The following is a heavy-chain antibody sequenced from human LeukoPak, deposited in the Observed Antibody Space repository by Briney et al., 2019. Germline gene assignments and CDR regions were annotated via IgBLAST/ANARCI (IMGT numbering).Heavy chain of an antibody. CDR1: GFTFSSHW. D-gene: IGHD1-26*01. CDR2: INPDGNDQ. CDR3: AFNLVGADGSMYHSLDA. J-gene: IGHJ5*02. Sequence: GGSLRLSCAASGFTFSSHWMNWVRQAPGKGLEWVANINPDGNDQKYVDSVKGRFTISRDNAKNSLFLHMNSLRADDTAIYYCAFNLVGADGSMYHSLDAWGQGTQVTVSS. V-gene: IGHV3-7*01.